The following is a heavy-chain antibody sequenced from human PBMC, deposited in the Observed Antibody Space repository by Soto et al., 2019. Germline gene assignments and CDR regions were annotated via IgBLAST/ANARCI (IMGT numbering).Heavy chain of an antibody. CDR2: IYPGDSDT. Sequence: GESLKISCKGSGYSFTSYWIGWVRQMPGKGLEWMGIIYPGDSDTRYSPSFQGQVTISADKSISTAYLQWSSLKASDTAMYYCARQEGPIVATTPFVISGAFDIWGQGTMVTVSS. CDR3: ARQEGPIVATTPFVISGAFDI. J-gene: IGHJ3*02. V-gene: IGHV5-51*01. CDR1: GYSFTSYW. D-gene: IGHD5-12*01.